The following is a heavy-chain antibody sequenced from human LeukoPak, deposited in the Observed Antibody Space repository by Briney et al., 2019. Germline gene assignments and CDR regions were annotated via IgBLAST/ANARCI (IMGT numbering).Heavy chain of an antibody. CDR2: INSDGSST. V-gene: IGHV3-74*01. J-gene: IGHJ4*02. D-gene: IGHD3-22*01. Sequence: GGSLRLSCAASGFTFSSYWMHWVRQAPGEGLVWVSRINSDGSSTSYADSVRGRFTISRDNAKNTLYLQMNSLRAEDTAVYYCASDNYYDSSGYYFWGQGTLVTVSS. CDR1: GFTFSSYW. CDR3: ASDNYYDSSGYYF.